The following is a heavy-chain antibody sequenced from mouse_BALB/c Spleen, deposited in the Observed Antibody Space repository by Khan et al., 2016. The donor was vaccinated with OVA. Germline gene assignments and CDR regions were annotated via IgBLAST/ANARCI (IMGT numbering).Heavy chain of an antibody. CDR1: GYTFTTYW. CDR2: INPTSGYT. CDR3: TRDRIDY. J-gene: IGHJ2*01. Sequence: VQLQQSGAELAKPGASVKMSCKASGYTFTTYWMHWVKQRPGQGLEWIGYINPTSGYTDSNEKFKERATLSADRSSSTAYMQLSSLTSEDSAVYYCTRDRIDYWGQGTTLTVAS. V-gene: IGHV1-7*01.